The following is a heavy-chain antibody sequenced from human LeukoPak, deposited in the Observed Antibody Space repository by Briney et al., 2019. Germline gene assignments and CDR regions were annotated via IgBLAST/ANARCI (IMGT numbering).Heavy chain of an antibody. CDR2: IKQGGSEK. V-gene: IGHV3-7*03. CDR3: ARDKSAGADTGSSFYY. Sequence: GGSLRLSCAASGFTLSNYWMTWVRQAPGKGLEWVASIKQGGSEKYYVDSVKGRFTISRDNAKKSLYLQMNSLRAEDTAVYYCARDKSAGADTGSSFYYWGQGALVTVSS. CDR1: GFTLSNYW. D-gene: IGHD3-10*01. J-gene: IGHJ4*02.